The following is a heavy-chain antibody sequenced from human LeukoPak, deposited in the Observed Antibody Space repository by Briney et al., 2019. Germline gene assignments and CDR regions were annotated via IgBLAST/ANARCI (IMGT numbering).Heavy chain of an antibody. V-gene: IGHV4-34*01. J-gene: IGHJ4*02. CDR2: INHSGST. CDR1: GGSFSGYY. CDR3: ARNTYGQKWYFDY. Sequence: PSETLSLTCAVYGGSFSGYYWSWIRQPPGKGLEWIGEINHSGSTNYNPSLKSRVTISVDTSKNQFSLKLSSVTAADTAVYCCARNTYGQKWYFDYWGQGTLVTVSS. D-gene: IGHD5-18*01.